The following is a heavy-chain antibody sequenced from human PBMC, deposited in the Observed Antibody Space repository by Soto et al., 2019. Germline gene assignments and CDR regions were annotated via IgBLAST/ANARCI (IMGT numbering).Heavy chain of an antibody. V-gene: IGHV3-74*01. D-gene: IGHD3-16*02. Sequence: EVQLVESGGGLVQPGGSLRLSCAASGFPFSTYWMHWVRQDPGKGLVWVSRINDDGSSRRYADSVKGRFTISRDNAKNKLYLQMNSLSAEETAMYYCAESSTEWGLSHWGQGTLVTVSS. CDR2: INDDGSSR. CDR3: AESSTEWGLSH. CDR1: GFPFSTYW. J-gene: IGHJ4*02.